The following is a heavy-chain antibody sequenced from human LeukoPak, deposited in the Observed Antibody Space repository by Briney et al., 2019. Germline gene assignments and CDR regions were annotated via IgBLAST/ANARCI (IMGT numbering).Heavy chain of an antibody. J-gene: IGHJ6*02. CDR3: AITYYYGSGNPTSLDSYYYYGTDV. Sequence: SETLSLTCTVSGGSIGSSDYYWGWIRQPPGKGLEWIGSIYSSGKTHYSPSLKSRVTMSVDTSKNQFSLKLSSVTAADTAVYYCAITYYYGSGNPTSLDSYYYYGTDVWGQGTTAIVSS. V-gene: IGHV4-39*01. D-gene: IGHD3-10*01. CDR1: GGSIGSSDYY. CDR2: IYSSGKT.